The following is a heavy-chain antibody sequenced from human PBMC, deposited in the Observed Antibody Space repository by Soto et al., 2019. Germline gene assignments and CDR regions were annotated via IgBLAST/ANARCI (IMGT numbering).Heavy chain of an antibody. V-gene: IGHV3-7*01. J-gene: IGHJ6*03. Sequence: TVSSNYMSWVRQAPGKGLEWVANIKQDGSEKYYVDSVKGRFTISRDNAKNSLYLQMNSLRAEDTAVYYCARGGYYYYYMDVWGKGTTVTVSS. CDR1: TVSSNY. CDR3: ARGGYYYYYMDV. CDR2: IKQDGSEK.